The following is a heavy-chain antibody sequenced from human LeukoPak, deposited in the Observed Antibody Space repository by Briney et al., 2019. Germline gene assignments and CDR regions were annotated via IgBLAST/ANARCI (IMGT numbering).Heavy chain of an antibody. CDR3: ARDLYGSGSYYNPFDY. CDR1: GGTFSSYA. CDR2: IIPILGIA. J-gene: IGHJ4*02. Sequence: GASVKVSCKASGGTFSSYAISWVRQAPGQGLEWMGRIIPILGIANYAQKFQGRVTITADKSTSTAYMELSSLRSEDTAVYYCARDLYGSGSYYNPFDYWGQGTLVTVSS. V-gene: IGHV1-69*04. D-gene: IGHD3-10*01.